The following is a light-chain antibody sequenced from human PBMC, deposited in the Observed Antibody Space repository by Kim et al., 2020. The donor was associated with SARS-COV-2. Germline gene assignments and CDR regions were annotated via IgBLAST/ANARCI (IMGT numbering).Light chain of an antibody. V-gene: IGKV1-39*01. CDR2: LAS. Sequence: AAVGDRVTISCRSSQTLNSYVNWYQQKSGRAPTLLIYLASNLQSGVPSRFSGSGSGTDFTLIISGLQPEDFATYYCQQSYSVPPTFGQGTRLEIK. J-gene: IGKJ5*01. CDR1: QTLNSY. CDR3: QQSYSVPPT.